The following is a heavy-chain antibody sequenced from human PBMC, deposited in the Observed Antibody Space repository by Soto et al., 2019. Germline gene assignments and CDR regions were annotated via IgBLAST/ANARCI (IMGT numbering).Heavy chain of an antibody. CDR2: IYYSGST. V-gene: IGHV4-30-4*01. D-gene: IGHD5-12*01. Sequence: ASETLSLTCTVSGGSISSGDYYWSWIRQPPGKGLEWIGYIYYSGSTYYNPSLKSRVTISVDTSKNQFSLKLSSVTAADTAVYYCARERGVAQGFDPWGQGTLVTVSS. CDR3: ARERGVAQGFDP. CDR1: GGSISSGDYY. J-gene: IGHJ5*02.